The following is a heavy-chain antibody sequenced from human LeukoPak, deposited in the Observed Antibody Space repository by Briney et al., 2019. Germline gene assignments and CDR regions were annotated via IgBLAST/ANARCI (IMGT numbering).Heavy chain of an antibody. CDR3: ARDWRAGRYYDSSGYHYRGEY. CDR2: INPNSGGT. D-gene: IGHD3-22*01. Sequence: ASVKVSCKASGYTFTSYDINWVRQAPGQGLEWMGWINPNSGGTNYAQKFQGRVTMTRDTSISTAYMELSRLRSDDTAVYYCARDWRAGRYYDSSGYHYRGEYWGQRTLVTVSS. V-gene: IGHV1-2*02. CDR1: GYTFTSYD. J-gene: IGHJ4*02.